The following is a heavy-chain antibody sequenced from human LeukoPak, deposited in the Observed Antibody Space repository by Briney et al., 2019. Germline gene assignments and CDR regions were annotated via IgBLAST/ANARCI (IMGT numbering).Heavy chain of an antibody. CDR3: ARDFQNIATDY. Sequence: GGSLRLSCAASGFTFSSYGMHWVRQAPGKGLEWVANIKQEGSEKYYVDSVKGRFTISRDDAKNSLYLQMNSLRVDDTAVYYCARDFQNIATDYWGQGTLVTVSS. D-gene: IGHD2/OR15-2a*01. CDR1: GFTFSSYG. J-gene: IGHJ4*02. CDR2: IKQEGSEK. V-gene: IGHV3-7*01.